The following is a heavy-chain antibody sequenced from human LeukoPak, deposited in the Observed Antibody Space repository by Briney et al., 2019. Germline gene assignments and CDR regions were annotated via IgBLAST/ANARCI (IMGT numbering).Heavy chain of an antibody. D-gene: IGHD2-21*02. CDR3: TKALYCGGGCYSRDDY. J-gene: IGHJ4*02. CDR1: GFTVSSSY. V-gene: IGHV3-23*01. CDR2: ISGSGVTT. Sequence: GGSLRLSCAASGFTVSSSYMSWVRQAPGKGLEWVSAISGSGVTTYHADSVKGRFTISRDSFKNTLYLQMNSLRAEDTAVYYCTKALYCGGGCYSRDDYWGQGTLVTVSS.